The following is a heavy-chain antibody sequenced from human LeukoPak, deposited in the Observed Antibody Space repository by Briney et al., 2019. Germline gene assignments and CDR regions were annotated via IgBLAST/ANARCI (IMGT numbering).Heavy chain of an antibody. Sequence: GGSLRLSCSASAFTFSRYAMHWVRQAPGQGLEHVPGISSNGGSTYYADSVKGRFTISRDDSKNTLCLQMSSLRAEDTAVYYCVKDEGNYDTSGYHGLAYWGQGTLVTVSS. J-gene: IGHJ4*02. CDR3: VKDEGNYDTSGYHGLAY. D-gene: IGHD3-22*01. CDR2: ISSNGGST. CDR1: AFTFSRYA. V-gene: IGHV3-64D*06.